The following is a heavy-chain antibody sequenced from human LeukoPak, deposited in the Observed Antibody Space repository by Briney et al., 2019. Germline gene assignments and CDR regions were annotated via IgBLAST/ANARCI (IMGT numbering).Heavy chain of an antibody. D-gene: IGHD6-19*01. CDR3: ARAYSSGWPAYYYYYYGMDV. CDR2: ISYDGSNK. CDR1: GFTFSSYG. V-gene: IGHV3-30*03. Sequence: SGGSLRLSCAASGFTFSSYGIHWVRQAPGKGLEWVALISYDGSNKYYADSVKGRLTISRDNSKNTLYLQMNSLRAEDTAVYYCARAYSSGWPAYYYYYYGMDVWGQGTTVTVSS. J-gene: IGHJ6*02.